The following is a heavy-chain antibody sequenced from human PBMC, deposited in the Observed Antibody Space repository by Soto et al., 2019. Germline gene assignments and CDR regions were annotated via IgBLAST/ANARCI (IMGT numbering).Heavy chain of an antibody. CDR1: ACSFRLYW. CDR2: IDHSDSYT. V-gene: IGHV5-10-1*01. J-gene: IGHJ4*02. Sequence: SLKINSTLSACSFRLYWISGLRQMPGKGLEWMGRIDHSDSYTNYRPSVQDQVTITADKHISTAYLQWSSLKASDTAMYYCARDRAGDRLDFDYWGQGTLVTV. D-gene: IGHD3-10*01. CDR3: ARDRAGDRLDFDY.